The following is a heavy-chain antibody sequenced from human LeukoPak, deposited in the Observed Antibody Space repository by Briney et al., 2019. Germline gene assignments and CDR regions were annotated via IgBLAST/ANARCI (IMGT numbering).Heavy chain of an antibody. CDR3: ARQGYSSSWHFSYRGYYYYGMDV. D-gene: IGHD6-13*01. Sequence: ASVKVSCKASGGTFSSYAISWVRQAPGQGLEWMGRIIPILGIANYAQKFQGRVTITADKSTSTAYMELSSLRSEDTAVYYCARQGYSSSWHFSYRGYYYYGMDVWGQGTTVTVSS. V-gene: IGHV1-69*04. CDR2: IIPILGIA. CDR1: GGTFSSYA. J-gene: IGHJ6*02.